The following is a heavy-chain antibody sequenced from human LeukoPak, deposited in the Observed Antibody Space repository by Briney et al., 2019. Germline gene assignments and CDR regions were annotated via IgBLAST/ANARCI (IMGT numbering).Heavy chain of an antibody. D-gene: IGHD6-13*01. CDR2: INAGNGNT. V-gene: IGHV1-3*01. CDR3: ARTTRSWYEDNDAFYI. Sequence: ASVKVSCKASAYTFTIYTIHWVRQAPGQRLEWMGWINAGNGNTRYSQNFQGRVTITRDTSATTAYMELSSLRSEDTAVYYCARTTRSWYEDNDAFYIWGQGTTVTVSS. J-gene: IGHJ3*02. CDR1: AYTFTIYT.